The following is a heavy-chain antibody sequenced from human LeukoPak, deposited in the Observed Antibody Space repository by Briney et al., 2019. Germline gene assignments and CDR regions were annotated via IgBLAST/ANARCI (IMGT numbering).Heavy chain of an antibody. J-gene: IGHJ4*02. D-gene: IGHD3-10*01. CDR3: ARGDGSGSYLGY. V-gene: IGHV3-21*05. CDR1: GFTFSGYS. Sequence: GGSLRLSCAASGFTFSGYSMTWVRQAPGKGLEWVSYISAGSDYIYYADSVKGRFTISRDNAKNSLYLQMNSLRAEDTAVYYCARGDGSGSYLGYWGQGTLVTVSS. CDR2: ISAGSDYI.